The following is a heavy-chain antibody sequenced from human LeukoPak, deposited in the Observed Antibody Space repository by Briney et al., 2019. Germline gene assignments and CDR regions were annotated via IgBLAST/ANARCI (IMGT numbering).Heavy chain of an antibody. CDR3: ARGGGGATYYSGLDV. J-gene: IGHJ6*04. V-gene: IGHV4-59*01. Sequence: SETLSLTCTVSGGSISSYYWSWIRQPPGKGLEWIGYVYYSGSTNYNPSLKSRVTIPVDTSKNQFSLKLSSVTAADTAVYYCARGGGGATYYSGLDVWGKGTTVTISS. CDR1: GGSISSYY. CDR2: VYYSGST. D-gene: IGHD3-10*01.